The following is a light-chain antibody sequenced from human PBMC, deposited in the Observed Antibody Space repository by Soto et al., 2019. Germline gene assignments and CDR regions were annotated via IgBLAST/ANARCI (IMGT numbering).Light chain of an antibody. CDR1: QVLPHRDGKSY. CDR3: MQDVELPFT. Sequence: VMTQSPRARAAPPGRAGSSSCRPSQVLPHRDGKSYLYWYLQKPGQPPRLLIYEVSNRFSGVPDRFSASGSGTDFTLKISRVEAEDVGVYYCMQDVELPFTFGGGTKVDIK. CDR2: EVS. V-gene: IGKV2D-29*01. J-gene: IGKJ4*01.